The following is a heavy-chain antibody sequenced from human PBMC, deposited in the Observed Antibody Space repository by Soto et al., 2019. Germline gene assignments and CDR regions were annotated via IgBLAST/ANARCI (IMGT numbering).Heavy chain of an antibody. CDR1: GYTFTGHY. V-gene: IGHV1-2*02. CDR3: GRGRSGQIVVFH. J-gene: IGHJ4*02. D-gene: IGHD1-26*01. CDR2: IGPESGAT. Sequence: ASVKVSCKASGYTFTGHYIHWVRQAPEQGPEWMGEIGPESGATRYAQKFQGRVTMTRDMSITTVYMELNNLSPDDTAVYYCGRGRSGQIVVFHWGQGTPVTVSS.